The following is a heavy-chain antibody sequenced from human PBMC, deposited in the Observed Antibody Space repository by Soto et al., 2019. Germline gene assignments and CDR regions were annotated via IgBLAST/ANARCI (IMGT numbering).Heavy chain of an antibody. CDR2: IVVGRGNT. Sequence: SAKVSCKASGFTFIRSAVPWVREARGQLLEWSGWIVVGRGNTNYAQKLQERVTMTRNMTTSTAYMELSSLKTEDTAVYYCARGGYCGSASCHSDYYGMDVWGQGTTGTVSS. CDR3: ARGGYCGSASCHSDYYGMDV. D-gene: IGHD2-15*01. V-gene: IGHV1-58*01. J-gene: IGHJ6*02. CDR1: GFTFIRSA.